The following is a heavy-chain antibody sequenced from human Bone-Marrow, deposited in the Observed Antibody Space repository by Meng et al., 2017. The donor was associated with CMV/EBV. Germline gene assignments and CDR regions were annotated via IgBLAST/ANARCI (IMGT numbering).Heavy chain of an antibody. CDR2: IWYDGSNK. V-gene: IGHV3-33*06. Sequence: GESLKISCAASGFTFRSYGMHWVRQAPGKGLEWVAVIWYDGSNKYYADSVKGRFTISRDNSKNTLYLQMNSLRAEDTAVYYCAKGGSVVSENYFDYWGQGTRVTGYS. CDR3: AKGGSVVSENYFDY. CDR1: GFTFRSYG. D-gene: IGHD3-10*01. J-gene: IGHJ4*02.